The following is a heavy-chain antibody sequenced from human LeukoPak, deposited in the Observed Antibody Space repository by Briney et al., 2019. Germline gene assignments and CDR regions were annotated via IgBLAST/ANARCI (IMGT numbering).Heavy chain of an antibody. D-gene: IGHD6-6*01. CDR1: GFAFDKAW. J-gene: IGHJ4*02. CDR2: IKAKSEGGTT. CDR3: AIDKGARDY. V-gene: IGHV3-15*01. Sequence: GGSLRLSCVASGFAFDKAWMSWVRQAPGKGLQWVGRIKAKSEGGTTDYAAPVKGRFNISRDDSKNTIYLQMTSLKTEDTAVYFCAIDKGARDYWGRGTLVAVSS.